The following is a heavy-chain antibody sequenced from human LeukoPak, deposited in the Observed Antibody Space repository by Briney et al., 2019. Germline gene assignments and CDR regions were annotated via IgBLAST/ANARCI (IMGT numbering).Heavy chain of an antibody. CDR2: MNQDGSQT. Sequence: PGGSLRLSCAASGFTFRTFWMNWVRQAPGKGLEWVANMNQDGSQTDYLDSVKGRFTTSRDNAKQSMYLQMGSLKVDDTAIYYCARNHPDHGDDYWGQGTLVTVSS. CDR3: ARNHPDHGDDY. CDR1: GFTFRTFW. D-gene: IGHD1-14*01. V-gene: IGHV3-7*01. J-gene: IGHJ4*02.